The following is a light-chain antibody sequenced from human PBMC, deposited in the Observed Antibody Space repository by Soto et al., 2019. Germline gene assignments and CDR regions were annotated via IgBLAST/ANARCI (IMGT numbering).Light chain of an antibody. J-gene: IGLJ1*01. V-gene: IGLV2-23*01. Sequence: QSVLTQPASVSGSPGQSITISCTGTSSDVGSYNLVSWYQQHPGKAPKLMIYEGSKRPSGVSNRFSGSKSGNTASLTISGLQAEDESDYYCCSYAGSSTLYVLVTGSKVTVL. CDR1: SSDVGSYNL. CDR3: CSYAGSSTLYV. CDR2: EGS.